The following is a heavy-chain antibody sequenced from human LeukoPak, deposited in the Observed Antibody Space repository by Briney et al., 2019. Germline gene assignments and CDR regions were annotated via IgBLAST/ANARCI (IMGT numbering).Heavy chain of an antibody. CDR2: ISAYNCNT. D-gene: IGHD1-26*01. CDR3: ARGYSGSYSGWFDP. V-gene: IGHV1-18*01. CDR1: GYTFTSYG. J-gene: IGHJ5*02. Sequence: GASVKVSCKASGYTFTSYGISWVRQAPGQGLEWMGWISAYNCNTNYAQKLQGRVTMTTDTSTSTAYMELRSLRSDDTAVYYCARGYSGSYSGWFDPWGQGTLVTVSS.